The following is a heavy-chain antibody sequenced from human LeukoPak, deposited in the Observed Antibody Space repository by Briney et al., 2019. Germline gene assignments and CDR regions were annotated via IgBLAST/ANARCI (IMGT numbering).Heavy chain of an antibody. CDR1: DGSISSSSYY. CDR3: ARVRKGITMVRGVFDS. Sequence: SETLSLTCTVSDGSISSSSYYWGWIRQPPGKGLEWIGNIYYSGSTYYNPSLKSRVTISVDTSKNQFSLKLNSVTAADTAVYYCARVRKGITMVRGVFDSWGQGTLVTVSS. D-gene: IGHD3-10*01. CDR2: IYYSGST. J-gene: IGHJ4*02. V-gene: IGHV4-39*07.